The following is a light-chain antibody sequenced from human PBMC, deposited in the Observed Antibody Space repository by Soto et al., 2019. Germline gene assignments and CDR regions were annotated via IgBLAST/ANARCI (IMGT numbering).Light chain of an antibody. CDR1: QSISNY. CDR3: QQRSNWPT. J-gene: IGKJ5*01. CDR2: AAS. Sequence: EIVFTQCPATLSLSPGERSTLSCRASQSISNYLAWYQQKPGQSPRLLIYAASIRATGIPARFSGSGSGTDFTLTISSLEPEDFAVYFCQQRSNWPTFGQGTRLEIK. V-gene: IGKV3-11*01.